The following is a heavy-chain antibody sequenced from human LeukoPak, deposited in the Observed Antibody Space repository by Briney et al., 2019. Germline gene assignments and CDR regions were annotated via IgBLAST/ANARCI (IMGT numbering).Heavy chain of an antibody. J-gene: IGHJ4*02. V-gene: IGHV1-46*01. CDR2: INPSGGST. Sequence: ASVKVSCKAPGYTFTSYYMHWVRQASGQGLEWMGIINPSGGSTSYAQKFQGRVTMTRDTSTSTVYMELSSLRSEDTAVYYCARERITMVRGVSPLDYWGQGTLVTVSS. CDR3: ARERITMVRGVSPLDY. D-gene: IGHD3-10*01. CDR1: GYTFTSYY.